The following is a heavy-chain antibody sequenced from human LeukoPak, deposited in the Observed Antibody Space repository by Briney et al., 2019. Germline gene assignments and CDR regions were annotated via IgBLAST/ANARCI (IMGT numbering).Heavy chain of an antibody. CDR2: IKTKTDGGTT. V-gene: IGHV3-15*01. CDR3: TTDFFGAPHGDY. Sequence: PGGSLRLSCAASEFTFSHAWMSWVRQAPGKGLEWVGRIKTKTDGGTTDYAAPVKGRFTISRDDSKNTLYLQMNSLKTEDTAVYYCTTDFFGAPHGDYWGQGTLVTVSS. CDR1: EFTFSHAW. D-gene: IGHD3-16*01. J-gene: IGHJ4*02.